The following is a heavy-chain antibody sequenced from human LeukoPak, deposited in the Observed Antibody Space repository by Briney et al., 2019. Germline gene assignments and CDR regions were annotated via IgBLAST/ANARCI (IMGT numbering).Heavy chain of an antibody. CDR2: IYYSGST. Sequence: PSETLFLTCTVSGGSISSYYRSWIRQPPGRGLEWIGYIYYSGSTKYNPSLKSRVTISVDASKTQFSLKLNSVTAADTAVYYCARGSRELYYFDYWGQGTLVTVSS. V-gene: IGHV4-59*01. CDR1: GGSISSYY. J-gene: IGHJ4*02. CDR3: ARGSRELYYFDY. D-gene: IGHD1-7*01.